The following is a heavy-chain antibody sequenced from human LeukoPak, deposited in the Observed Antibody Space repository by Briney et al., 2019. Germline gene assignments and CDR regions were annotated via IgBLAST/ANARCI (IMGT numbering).Heavy chain of an antibody. Sequence: SETLSLTCAVYGGSFSGYYWSWIRQPPGEGLEWIGEINHSGSTNYNPSLKSRVTISVDTSKNQFSLKLSSVTAADTAVYYCARFNVYYDILTGYYPPYYYYGMDVWGQGTTVTVSS. CDR1: GGSFSGYY. D-gene: IGHD3-9*01. CDR3: ARFNVYYDILTGYYPPYYYYGMDV. V-gene: IGHV4-34*01. CDR2: INHSGST. J-gene: IGHJ6*02.